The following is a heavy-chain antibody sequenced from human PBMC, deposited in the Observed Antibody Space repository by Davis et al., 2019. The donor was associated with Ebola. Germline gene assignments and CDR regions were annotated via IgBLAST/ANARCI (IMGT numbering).Heavy chain of an antibody. CDR1: GGSISSYY. J-gene: IGHJ4*02. V-gene: IGHV4-59*01. D-gene: IGHD3-22*01. CDR2: IYYSGST. Sequence: LRLSCTVSGGSISSYYWSWIRQPPGKGLEWIGYIYYSGSTNYNPSLKSRVTISVDTSKNQFSLKLSSVTAADTAVYYCARTPPVWSSGYYYPLGFDYWGQGTLVTVSS. CDR3: ARTPPVWSSGYYYPLGFDY.